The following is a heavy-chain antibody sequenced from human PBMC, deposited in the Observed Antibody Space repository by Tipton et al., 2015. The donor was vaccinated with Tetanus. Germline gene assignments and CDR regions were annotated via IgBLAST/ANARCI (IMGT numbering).Heavy chain of an antibody. V-gene: IGHV1-2*07. J-gene: IGHJ3*02. CDR2: IDPNSCGT. D-gene: IGHD3-10*01. Sequence: QSGAEVKKPGASVKVSCKASGYTFTDYYMHWARQAPGQGLEWMGWIDPNSCGTNYAHKFRGRVSMTSDTSINTAYLELSGLTSDDTAVFYCARVGRRVTDAFDIWGQGTMVSVSS. CDR3: ARVGRRVTDAFDI. CDR1: GYTFTDYY.